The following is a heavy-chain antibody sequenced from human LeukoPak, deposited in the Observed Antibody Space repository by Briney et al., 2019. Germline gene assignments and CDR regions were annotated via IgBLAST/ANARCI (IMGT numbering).Heavy chain of an antibody. J-gene: IGHJ4*02. CDR3: ARDRKNFDY. V-gene: IGHV3-74*01. CDR2: INGDGSDT. Sequence: GVSLRLSCAASGFTFSSYWMHWVRQAPGKGLVWVSCINGDGSDTNYADSVKGRFTISRDNAKNTLYLQMNSLRAEDTAVYYCARDRKNFDYWGQGTLVTVSS. CDR1: GFTFSSYW.